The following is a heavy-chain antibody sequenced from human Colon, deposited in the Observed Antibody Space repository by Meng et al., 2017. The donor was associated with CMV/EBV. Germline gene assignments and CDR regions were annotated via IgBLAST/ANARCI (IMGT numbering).Heavy chain of an antibody. J-gene: IGHJ5*02. CDR1: AHSITAFCTSIYY. CDR3: ARAGGSYRSATYPPPANWFDP. D-gene: IGHD6-19*01. CDR2: IFFRGTT. Sequence: PGSLTLACTLSAHSITAFCTSIYYWAWVRQPPGKGLECLGTIFFRGTTYYNPSLRSRITISVDTSKNLFSLDLAAVTAADTAVYYCARAGGSYRSATYPPPANWFDPWGQGVLVTVSS. V-gene: IGHV4-39*07.